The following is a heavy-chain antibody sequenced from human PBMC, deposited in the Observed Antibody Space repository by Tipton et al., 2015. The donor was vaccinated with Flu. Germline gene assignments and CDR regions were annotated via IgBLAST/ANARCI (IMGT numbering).Heavy chain of an antibody. Sequence: TLSLTCVVSGDSISRAYYWAWIRQPPGKGLEWLGSISHSDTTYYSPSLKSRVSISEDTSKNQFSLNMRSVTAADMAVYYCARRDYSNYVSDPKSWFDPWGQGTLVAVSS. CDR1: GDSISRAYY. J-gene: IGHJ5*02. D-gene: IGHD4-11*01. CDR3: ARRDYSNYVSDPKSWFDP. CDR2: ISHSDTT. V-gene: IGHV4-38-2*01.